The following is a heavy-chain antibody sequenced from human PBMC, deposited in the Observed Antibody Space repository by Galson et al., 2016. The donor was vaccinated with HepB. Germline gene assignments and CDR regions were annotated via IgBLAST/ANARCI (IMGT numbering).Heavy chain of an antibody. CDR3: ARDLPVETAGGFDI. CDR2: MYIGGST. V-gene: IGHV3-53*01. CDR1: GFSVSDNY. D-gene: IGHD4-23*01. J-gene: IGHJ3*02. Sequence: SLRLSCAASGFSVSDNYMTWVRRSPGRGLEWLSVMYIGGSTYYSESVRGRFTMSSDNSKNTVYLQMHNRRAEDTAVYYCARDLPVETAGGFDIWGQGTMVTVSS.